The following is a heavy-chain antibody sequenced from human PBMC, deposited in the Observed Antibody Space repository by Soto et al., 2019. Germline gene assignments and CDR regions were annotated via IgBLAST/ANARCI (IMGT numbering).Heavy chain of an antibody. V-gene: IGHV1-18*01. CDR3: TRDAKYYDILTGYFVNDY. J-gene: IGHJ4*02. CDR2: ISTDNGNT. Sequence: QVQLVQSGAEVKKPGASVKVSCKASGYTFSNFGISWVRQAPGQGLEWLGWISTDNGNTKYAQSLQGRVTVTTDTATTTAYMELRSLRSGDTAVYYCTRDAKYYDILTGYFVNDYWGQGTLVTVSS. D-gene: IGHD3-9*01. CDR1: GYTFSNFG.